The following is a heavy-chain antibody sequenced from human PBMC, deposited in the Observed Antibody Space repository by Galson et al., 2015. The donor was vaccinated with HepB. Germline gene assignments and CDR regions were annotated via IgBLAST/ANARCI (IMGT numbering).Heavy chain of an antibody. CDR2: INPSGGST. CDR3: ARNYYGSGSYYYFDY. CDR1: GYTFTSYY. J-gene: IGHJ4*02. V-gene: IGHV1-46*01. D-gene: IGHD3-10*01. Sequence: SVKVSCKASGYTFTSYYMHWVRQAPGQGLEWMGIINPSGGSTSYAQKFQGRVTMTRDTSTSTVYMELSSLRSEDTAVYYCARNYYGSGSYYYFDYWGQGTLVTVSS.